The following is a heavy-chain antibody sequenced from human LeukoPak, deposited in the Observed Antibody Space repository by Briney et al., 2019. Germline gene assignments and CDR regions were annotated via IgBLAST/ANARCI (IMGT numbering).Heavy chain of an antibody. CDR1: GFTFNSHA. J-gene: IGHJ4*02. V-gene: IGHV3-23*01. Sequence: QSGGSLRLSCAASGFTFNSHAMNWVRQAPGKGLEWVSGISGSGVTYYADSVKGRFTISRDNSKNTVLLQMNNLRLEDAAVYYCARGSRYGDYPYYCDFWGQGTLVTVSS. CDR2: ISGSGVT. CDR3: ARGSRYGDYPYYCDF. D-gene: IGHD4-17*01.